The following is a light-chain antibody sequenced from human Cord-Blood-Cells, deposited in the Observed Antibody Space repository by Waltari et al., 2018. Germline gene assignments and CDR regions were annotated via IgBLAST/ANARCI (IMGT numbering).Light chain of an antibody. CDR2: DVS. V-gene: IGLV2-11*01. CDR1: SSDVGGYNY. CDR3: CSYAGSYTLV. Sequence: QSALTQPHSVSGSPGQSVTISCTGTSSDVGGYNYVSWYHQHPGKAPKLMIYDVSKRPSGVPALFSGSKSGNTASLTISGLQAEDEADYYCCSYAGSYTLVFGGGTKLTVL. J-gene: IGLJ3*02.